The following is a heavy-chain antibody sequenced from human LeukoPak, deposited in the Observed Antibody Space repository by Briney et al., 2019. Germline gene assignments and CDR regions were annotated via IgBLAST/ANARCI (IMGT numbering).Heavy chain of an antibody. J-gene: IGHJ4*02. V-gene: IGHV3-49*04. CDR3: TRFDILTGGIDY. D-gene: IGHD3-9*01. CDR1: GFTFGDYA. CDR2: IRSKAYGGTT. Sequence: GGSLRLSCTASGFTFGDYAMSWVRQAPGKGPEWVGFIRSKAYGGTTEYAASVKGRFTISRDDSKSIAYLQMNSLKTEDTAVYYCTRFDILTGGIDYWGQGTLVTVSS.